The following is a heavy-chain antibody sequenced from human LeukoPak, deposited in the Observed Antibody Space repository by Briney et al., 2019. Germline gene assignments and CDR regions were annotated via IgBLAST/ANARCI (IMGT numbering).Heavy chain of an antibody. CDR2: ISGSGGTT. D-gene: IGHD4-23*01. CDR1: GFTFSSYA. CDR3: ARERGSSGGNTNGYFDY. V-gene: IGHV3-23*01. Sequence: PGGSLGLSCAASGFTFSSYAMSWVRQAPGKGLEWVSVISGSGGTTYSADSVKGRFTISRDNSKNTLYLQMNSLRAEDTAAYYCARERGSSGGNTNGYFDYWGQGALVTVSS. J-gene: IGHJ4*02.